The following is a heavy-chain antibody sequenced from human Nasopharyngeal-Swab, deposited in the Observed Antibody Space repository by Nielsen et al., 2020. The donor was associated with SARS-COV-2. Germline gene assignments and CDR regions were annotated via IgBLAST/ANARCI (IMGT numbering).Heavy chain of an antibody. CDR1: GFTFSSYD. D-gene: IGHD2-2*01. CDR3: ARARPDIVVVPAALLFDP. CDR2: IGTAGDT. Sequence: GESLKISCAASGFTFSSYDMHWVRQATGKGLEWVSAIGTAGDTYYPGSVKGRFTISRENAKNSLYLQMNSLRAGDTAVYYCARARPDIVVVPAALLFDPWDQGTLVTVSS. V-gene: IGHV3-13*04. J-gene: IGHJ5*02.